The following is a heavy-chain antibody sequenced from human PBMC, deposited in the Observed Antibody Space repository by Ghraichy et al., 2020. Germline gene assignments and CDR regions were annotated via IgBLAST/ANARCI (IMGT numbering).Heavy chain of an antibody. CDR1: GGSVSSGSYY. J-gene: IGHJ4*02. D-gene: IGHD5-18*01. Sequence: SETLSLTFTVSGGSVSSGSYYWSWIRQPPGKGLEWIGYIYYSGSPNYNPSLKSRVTITVDTSKNQFSLKLSSVTAADTAVYYCASDHGGYSYGVFDYWGQGTLVTVSS. V-gene: IGHV4-61*01. CDR3: ASDHGGYSYGVFDY. CDR2: IYYSGSP.